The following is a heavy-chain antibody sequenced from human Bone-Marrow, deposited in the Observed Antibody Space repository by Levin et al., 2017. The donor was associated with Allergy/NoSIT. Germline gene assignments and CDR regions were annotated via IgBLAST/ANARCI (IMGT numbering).Heavy chain of an antibody. CDR2: IYPGDSDT. D-gene: IGHD4-17*01. V-gene: IGHV5-51*01. J-gene: IGHJ6*02. CDR3: ARLFDGDSLGGELALEV. Sequence: RGESLKISCKASGYTFINYWIGWVRQMPGKGLEWMGIIYPGDSDTKYNPSFQGLVKMSVERSTTTAYLQGSSLKASDTAPYYFARLFDGDSLGGELALEVWGQGTTVTVSS. CDR1: GYTFINYW.